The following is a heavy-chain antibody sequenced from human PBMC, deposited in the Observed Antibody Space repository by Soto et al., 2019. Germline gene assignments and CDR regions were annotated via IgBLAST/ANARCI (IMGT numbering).Heavy chain of an antibody. CDR2: IYPSDSDT. Sequence: GQSLKISCKGSGYNFAGYWIAWVRQMPGKGLALMGIIYPSDSDTRYMPCFQGQVTISADKSISSAYLQWSRLRASDTAMYYCARAGVSTRTFDYWGQGTPVTVSS. CDR1: GYNFAGYW. V-gene: IGHV5-51*01. CDR3: ARAGVSTRTFDY. J-gene: IGHJ4*02. D-gene: IGHD3-3*01.